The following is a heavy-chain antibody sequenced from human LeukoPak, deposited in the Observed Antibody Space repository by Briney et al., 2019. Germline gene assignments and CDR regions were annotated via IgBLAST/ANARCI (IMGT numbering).Heavy chain of an antibody. CDR2: INHSGST. V-gene: IGHV4-39*07. J-gene: IGHJ6*02. D-gene: IGHD6-13*01. Sequence: SETLSLTCTVSGGSISSGGYYWSWIRQPPGKGLEWIGEINHSGSTNYNPSLKSRVTISVDTSKNQFSLKLSSVTAADTAVYYCARGQLGSSWYGSYYYYGMDVWGQGTTVTVSS. CDR3: ARGQLGSSWYGSYYYYGMDV. CDR1: GGSISSGGYY.